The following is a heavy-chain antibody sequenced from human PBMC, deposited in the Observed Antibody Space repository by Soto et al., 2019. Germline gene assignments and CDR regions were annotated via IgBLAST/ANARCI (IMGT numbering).Heavy chain of an antibody. Sequence: GGSLRLSCAASGFTFSTYAMSWVRQAPGKGLEWVSAISGSGGSTYSADSVNGRFTISRDNSINMLYLQMNSLTTEDTAVYYCAHPRGYGVFDAYDFWGQGATVTVS. CDR3: AHPRGYGVFDAYDF. CDR1: GFTFSTYA. V-gene: IGHV3-23*01. D-gene: IGHD4-17*01. J-gene: IGHJ3*01. CDR2: ISGSGGST.